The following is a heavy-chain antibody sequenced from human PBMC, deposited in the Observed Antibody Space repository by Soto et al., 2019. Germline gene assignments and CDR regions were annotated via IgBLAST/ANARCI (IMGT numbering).Heavy chain of an antibody. J-gene: IGHJ4*02. CDR3: ARGRKGRSWYSTYYFDY. CDR2: INHSGST. D-gene: IGHD6-13*01. Sequence: PSETLSLTCAVYGGSFSGYYWSWIRQPPGKGLEWIGEINHSGSTNYNPSLKSRVTISVDTSKNQFSLKLSSVTAADTAVYYCARGRKGRSWYSTYYFDYWGQGTLVTVSS. V-gene: IGHV4-34*01. CDR1: GGSFSGYY.